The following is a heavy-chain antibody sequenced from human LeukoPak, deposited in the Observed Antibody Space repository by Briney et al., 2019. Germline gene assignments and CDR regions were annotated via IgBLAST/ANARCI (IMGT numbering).Heavy chain of an antibody. J-gene: IGHJ5*02. V-gene: IGHV1-3*01. CDR3: ARDRLSFCSSINWFDP. CDR1: GYTFTSYA. CDR2: INAGNGNT. D-gene: IGHD6-13*01. Sequence: ASVKVSCKASGYTFTSYAMHWVRQAPGQRLEWMGWINAGNGNTKYSQKFQGRVTITRDTSASTAYMELSSLRSEDTAVYYCARDRLSFCSSINWFDPWGQGTLVTVSS.